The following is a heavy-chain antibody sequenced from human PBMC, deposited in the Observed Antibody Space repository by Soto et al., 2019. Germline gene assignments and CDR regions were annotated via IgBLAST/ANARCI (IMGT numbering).Heavy chain of an antibody. CDR3: TTDRGPTSWEADKPDAFDI. V-gene: IGHV3-15*01. CDR1: GFTFSNAW. Sequence: EVQLVESGGGLVKPGGSLRLSCAASGFTFSNAWMSWVRQAPGKGLEWVGRIKSKTDGGTTDYAAPVKGRFTISRDDSKNTLYLQMNSLKTEDTAVYYCTTDRGPTSWEADKPDAFDIWGQGTMVTVSS. D-gene: IGHD1-26*01. CDR2: IKSKTDGGTT. J-gene: IGHJ3*02.